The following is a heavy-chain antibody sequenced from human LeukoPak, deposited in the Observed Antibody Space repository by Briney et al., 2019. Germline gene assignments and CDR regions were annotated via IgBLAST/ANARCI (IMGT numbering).Heavy chain of an antibody. V-gene: IGHV3-11*04. Sequence: LSLTCTVSGGSISSYYLSWIRQAPGKGLEWVSYISSSGSTIYYADSVKGRFTISRDNAKNSLYLQMNSLGAEDTAVYYCARLHYCSGGSCYSWFDPWGQGTLVTVSS. D-gene: IGHD2-15*01. CDR2: ISSSGSTI. J-gene: IGHJ5*02. CDR1: GGSISSYY. CDR3: ARLHYCSGGSCYSWFDP.